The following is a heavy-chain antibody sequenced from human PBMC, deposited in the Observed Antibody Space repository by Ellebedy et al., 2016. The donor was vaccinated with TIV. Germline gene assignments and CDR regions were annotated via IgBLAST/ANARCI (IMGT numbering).Heavy chain of an antibody. V-gene: IGHV3-15*01. D-gene: IGHD3-22*01. CDR3: TIDQGRGSSGYFFHDDY. CDR1: GFTFSNAW. CDR2: IKSKTDGGTT. Sequence: GESLKISXAASGFTFSNAWMGWVRQPPGKGLQWVGRIKSKTDGGTTDYAAPVKGRFTISRDDSENTLYLQMSSLKTEDTAVYYCTIDQGRGSSGYFFHDDYWGQGTLVTVSS. J-gene: IGHJ4*02.